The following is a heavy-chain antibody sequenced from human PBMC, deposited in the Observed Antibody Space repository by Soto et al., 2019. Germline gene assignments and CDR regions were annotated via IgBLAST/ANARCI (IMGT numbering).Heavy chain of an antibody. D-gene: IGHD1-7*01. CDR2: ISSNGGST. Sequence: GGSLRLSCAASGFTFSSYAMHWVRQAPGKGLEYVSAISSNGGSTYYANSVKGRFTISRDNSKNTLYLQMGSLRAEDMAVYYCARGFRGTTRNYYYYYMDVWGKGTTVTVSS. V-gene: IGHV3-64*01. CDR3: ARGFRGTTRNYYYYYMDV. J-gene: IGHJ6*03. CDR1: GFTFSSYA.